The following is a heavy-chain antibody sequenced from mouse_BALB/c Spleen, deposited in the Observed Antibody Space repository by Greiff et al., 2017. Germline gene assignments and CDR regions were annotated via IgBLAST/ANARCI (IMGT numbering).Heavy chain of an antibody. J-gene: IGHJ3*01. Sequence: QVQLQQSGAELVKPGASVKLSCKASGYTFTSYYMYWVKQRPGQGLEWIGEINPSNGGTNFNEKFKSKATMTADTSSNTAYLQLSSLTSEDTAVYYCKISPAWFAYWGQGTLVTVSA. CDR2: INPSNGGT. V-gene: IGHV1S16*01. CDR1: GYTFTSYY. CDR3: KISPAWFAY.